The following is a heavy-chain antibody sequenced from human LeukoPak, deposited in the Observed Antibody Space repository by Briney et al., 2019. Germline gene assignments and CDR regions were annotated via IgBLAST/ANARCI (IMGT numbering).Heavy chain of an antibody. V-gene: IGHV1-69*05. CDR3: ASAPHRCGGDCYSFDY. D-gene: IGHD2-21*01. CDR1: GGTFSSYA. Sequence: ASVKVSCKASGGTFSSYAISWVRQAPGQGLEWMGGIIPIFGTANYAQKFQGRVTITTDESTSTAYMELSSLRSEDTAVYYCASAPHRCGGDCYSFDYWGQGTLVTVSS. CDR2: IIPIFGTA. J-gene: IGHJ4*02.